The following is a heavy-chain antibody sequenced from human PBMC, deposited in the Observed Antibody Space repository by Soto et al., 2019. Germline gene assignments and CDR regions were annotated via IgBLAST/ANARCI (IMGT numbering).Heavy chain of an antibody. Sequence: SETMSLTCTVSGGSISISSYCWAGIRQPPGKGLEWIGSIFCSGSTYYNPSIKRRVPRSVGTSNTKLSCKLSSVTPADTAVYYCARQTPAISISDHWGQGTLVTGSS. V-gene: IGHV4-39*01. CDR2: IFCSGST. CDR3: ARQTPAISISDH. J-gene: IGHJ4*02. D-gene: IGHD3-3*01. CDR1: GGSISISSYC.